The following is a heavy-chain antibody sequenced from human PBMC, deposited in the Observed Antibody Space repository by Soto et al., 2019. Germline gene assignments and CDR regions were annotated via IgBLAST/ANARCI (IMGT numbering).Heavy chain of an antibody. Sequence: SETLSLTCTVSGGSISSYYWSWIRQPPGKGLEWIGYIYYSGSTNYNPSLKSRVTISVDTTKNRFSLKLSSVTAADTAVYYCARRHYYSYYGMDVWGQGTTVTVSS. J-gene: IGHJ6*02. CDR3: ARRHYYSYYGMDV. CDR2: IYYSGST. V-gene: IGHV4-59*08. CDR1: GGSISSYY.